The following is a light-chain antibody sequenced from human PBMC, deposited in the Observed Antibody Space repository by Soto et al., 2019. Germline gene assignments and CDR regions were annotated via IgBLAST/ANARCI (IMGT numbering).Light chain of an antibody. CDR2: EVS. Sequence: QSALTQPPSVSRSPGQAGTISCTGTSSDVGSYNRVSWYQQPPGTAPKLMIYEVSNRPSGVPDRFSGSKSGNTASLTISGLQPEDEADYYCNSYTSSNTYVFGTGTKVTVL. CDR3: NSYTSSNTYV. J-gene: IGLJ1*01. CDR1: SSDVGSYNR. V-gene: IGLV2-18*02.